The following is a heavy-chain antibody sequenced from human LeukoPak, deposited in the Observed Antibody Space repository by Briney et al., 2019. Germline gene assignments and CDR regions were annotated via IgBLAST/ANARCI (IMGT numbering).Heavy chain of an antibody. J-gene: IGHJ4*02. D-gene: IGHD1-26*01. CDR3: ARDGIVGATSFDY. Sequence: PSETLSLTCTVSGGSISSSSYYWGWIRQPAGKGLEWIGRIYTSGSTNYNPSLKSRVTMSVDTSKNQFSLKLSSVTAADTAVYYCARDGIVGATSFDYWGQGTLVTVSS. CDR1: GGSISSSSYY. CDR2: IYTSGST. V-gene: IGHV4-61*02.